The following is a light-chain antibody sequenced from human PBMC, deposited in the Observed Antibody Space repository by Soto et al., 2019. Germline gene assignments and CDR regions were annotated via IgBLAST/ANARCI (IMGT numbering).Light chain of an antibody. CDR1: QSLSSSY. CDR2: GAS. J-gene: IGKJ1*01. CDR3: QQYGNSPWT. V-gene: IGKV3-20*01. Sequence: EIVLTQSPGTLSLSPGERATLSCRASQSLSSSYLAWYQQKPGQAPRLLIYGASSRATGIPDRFSGSGSGTDFTLTISRLEPEDFAVYYCQQYGNSPWTFGQGTKVDI.